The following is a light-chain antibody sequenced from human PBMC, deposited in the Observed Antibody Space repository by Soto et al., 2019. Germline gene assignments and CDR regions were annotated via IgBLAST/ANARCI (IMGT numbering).Light chain of an antibody. J-gene: IGKJ4*01. CDR1: QSVGIH. CDR2: EAS. Sequence: EVVLTQSPGTLSLSPGERATLSCRASQSVGIHLAWYQQKPGRAPRLLIYEASNRATGIPPRFSGSGSGTGFVLTISSLEPEDWAVYDGEQRYNWPPHTFGGGTKVEVK. V-gene: IGKV3-11*01. CDR3: EQRYNWPPHT.